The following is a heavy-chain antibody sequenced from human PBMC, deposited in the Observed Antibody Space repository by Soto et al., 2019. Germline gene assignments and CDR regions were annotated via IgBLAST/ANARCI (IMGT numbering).Heavy chain of an antibody. CDR3: GRGGDFDY. Sequence: QVQLVESGGGVVQPGRSLRLSCAASGFTFSSYGMHWVRQAPGKGLEWVAVIWYDGSNKYYADSVKGRFTISRDNSKNTLYLQLNGRGAGDRGVYYCGRGGDFDYWGQGTLVTVSS. D-gene: IGHD3-16*01. V-gene: IGHV3-33*01. CDR2: IWYDGSNK. CDR1: GFTFSSYG. J-gene: IGHJ4*02.